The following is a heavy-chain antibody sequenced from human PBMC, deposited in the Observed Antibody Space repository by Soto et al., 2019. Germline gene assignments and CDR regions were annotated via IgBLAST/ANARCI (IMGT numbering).Heavy chain of an antibody. D-gene: IGHD5-12*01. CDR1: GGSISSRSYY. V-gene: IGHV4-39*01. J-gene: IGHJ6*02. Sequence: PSETLSLTCTVSGGSISSRSYYWGWIRQPPGKGLEWIGNIYYSGTTYHSPSLKSRVTMSVDTSKNQFSLKLTSVTAADSAVYYCARQWGGHAYTYFYDMDVWGQGTTVTVSS. CDR2: IYYSGTT. CDR3: ARQWGGHAYTYFYDMDV.